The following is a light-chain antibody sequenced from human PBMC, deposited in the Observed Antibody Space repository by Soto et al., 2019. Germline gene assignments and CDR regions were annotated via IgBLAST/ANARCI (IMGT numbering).Light chain of an antibody. Sequence: QSALTQPASVSGSPGQSITISCTGTISDVGSYNYVSWYQQYPGKAPKLMIYDVSTRPSGVSDRFSGSKAGNTASLTISGLRAEDEAEYYCGSYTTSSNYVFGTGTTLTVL. CDR1: ISDVGSYNY. V-gene: IGLV2-14*03. J-gene: IGLJ1*01. CDR2: DVS. CDR3: GSYTTSSNYV.